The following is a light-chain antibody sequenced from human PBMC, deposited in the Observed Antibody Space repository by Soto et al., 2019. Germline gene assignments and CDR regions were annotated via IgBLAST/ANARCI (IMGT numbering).Light chain of an antibody. V-gene: IGKV3-15*01. Sequence: EIVMTQSPATLSVSPGERATLSFRASQSVGSNLAWYQQKPGQAPRLLMYGASTRATGIPASFSGSGSGAEFTLTRGSLPSVDFAVYYCQKYNNRPPWTFGQGTKVDIK. J-gene: IGKJ1*01. CDR3: QKYNNRPPWT. CDR1: QSVGSN. CDR2: GAS.